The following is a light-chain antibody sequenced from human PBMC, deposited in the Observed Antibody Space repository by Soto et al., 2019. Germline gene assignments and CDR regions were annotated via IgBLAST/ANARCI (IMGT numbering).Light chain of an antibody. J-gene: IGLJ2*01. CDR3: SSYTSSSTLMV. CDR2: DVS. CDR1: SSDVGGYNY. Sequence: QSALTQPASVSGSPGQSITISCTGTSSDVGGYNYVSWYQQHPGKAPKLMIYDVSNRPSGVSNRFSGSKSGNTASLTISGVQAEDEDDYYCSSYTSSSTLMVFGAGTKLTVL. V-gene: IGLV2-14*01.